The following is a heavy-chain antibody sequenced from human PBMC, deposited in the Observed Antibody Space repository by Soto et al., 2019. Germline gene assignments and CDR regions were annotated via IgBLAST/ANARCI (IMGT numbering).Heavy chain of an antibody. D-gene: IGHD3-22*01. J-gene: IGHJ4*02. V-gene: IGHV3-33*01. CDR2: IWYDGSNN. CDR3: ERATDGSSGYYYAYYFDY. CDR1: GFTFRSYG. Sequence: QVQLVESGGGVVQPGRSLRLSCAASGFTFRSYGMHWVRQAPGKGLEWVAVIWYDGSNNYYADSVKGRFTISRDSANNTVYLQMNSLRDEDTAVYYCERATDGSSGYYYAYYFDYWGQGTLVTGSS.